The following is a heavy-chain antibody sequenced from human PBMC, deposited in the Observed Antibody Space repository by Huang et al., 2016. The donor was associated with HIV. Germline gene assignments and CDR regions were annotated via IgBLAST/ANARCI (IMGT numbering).Heavy chain of an antibody. Sequence: QVRLQESGPGLVRPSATLSLTCNVSGSPINKYYWHWIRQSPGKGLVRVGCVSYTGGTKDNPSLKSRGTILQDTAKNQCSLKVTSVTAADTAVYYCARAFPSGALDSWGQGTLVTVSS. CDR1: GSPINKYY. CDR3: ARAFPSGALDS. V-gene: IGHV4-59*01. CDR2: VSYTGGT. J-gene: IGHJ4*02.